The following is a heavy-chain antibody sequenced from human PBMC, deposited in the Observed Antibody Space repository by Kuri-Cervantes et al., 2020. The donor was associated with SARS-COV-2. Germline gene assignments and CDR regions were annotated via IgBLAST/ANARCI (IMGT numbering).Heavy chain of an antibody. CDR3: ASIVTGDSSGYY. CDR1: GFTVGSNY. CDR2: IYSGGST. Sequence: GESLKISCAASGFTVGSNYMSWVRQAPGKGLEWVSVIYSGGSTYYADSVKGRFTISRDNSKNTLYLQMNSLRAENTAVYYCASIVTGDSSGYYWGQGTLVTVSS. V-gene: IGHV3-53*01. D-gene: IGHD3-22*01. J-gene: IGHJ4*02.